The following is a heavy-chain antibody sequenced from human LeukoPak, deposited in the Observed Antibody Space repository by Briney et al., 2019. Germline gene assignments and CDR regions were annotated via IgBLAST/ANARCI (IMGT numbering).Heavy chain of an antibody. J-gene: IGHJ4*02. V-gene: IGHV4-4*07. CDR1: GDSLNTYY. CDR2: IHHSGAT. D-gene: IGHD1-26*01. CDR3: ARDKGVERLGGVYFDS. Sequence: SETLSLTCTVSGDSLNTYYWDWIRQPAGKGLEWIGRIHHSGATYYNPSLKSRVTMSVDTSKNQFSLILRSVTAADTAVYYCARDKGVERLGGVYFDSWGQGTLVIVSS.